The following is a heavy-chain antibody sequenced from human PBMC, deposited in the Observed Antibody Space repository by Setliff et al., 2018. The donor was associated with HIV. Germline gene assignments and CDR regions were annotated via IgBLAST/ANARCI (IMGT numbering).Heavy chain of an antibody. V-gene: IGHV3-15*01. CDR2: LKSRTDGGTA. D-gene: IGHD1-1*01. CDR3: AKVDDGQCNTFNCRDFDY. Sequence: GESLKISCAASRFTFSTSWMTWVRQAPGKGLEWVGRLKSRTDGGTADYAAPVKDRFTISRDDSKNNLYLQMNSLKTEDTAVYYCAKVDDGQCNTFNCRDFDYWGRGTLVTVSS. CDR1: RFTFSTSW. J-gene: IGHJ4*02.